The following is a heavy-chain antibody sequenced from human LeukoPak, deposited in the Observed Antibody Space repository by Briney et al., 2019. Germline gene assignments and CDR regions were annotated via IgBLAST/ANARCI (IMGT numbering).Heavy chain of an antibody. CDR3: ARRHYYDSSGYYSGGGYFDY. V-gene: IGHV4-39*01. CDR1: GGSISSSSYY. J-gene: IGHJ4*02. D-gene: IGHD3-22*01. Sequence: PSETLSLTCTVPGGSISSSSYYWGWIRQPPGKGLEWIGSIYYSGSTYYNPSLKSRVTISVDTSKNQFSLKLSSVTAADTAVYYCARRHYYDSSGYYSGGGYFDYRGQGTLVTVSS. CDR2: IYYSGST.